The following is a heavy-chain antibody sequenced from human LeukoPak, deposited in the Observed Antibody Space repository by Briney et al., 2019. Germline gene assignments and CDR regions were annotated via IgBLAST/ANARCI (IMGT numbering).Heavy chain of an antibody. Sequence: GGSLRLSCAASGFTFSNYCMSWVRQAPGKGLEWVSYISSSSSTIYYADSVKGRFTISRDNAKNSLYLQMNSLRAEDTAVYYCARGTVITMVRGALDYWGQGTLVTVSS. D-gene: IGHD3-10*01. CDR3: ARGTVITMVRGALDY. CDR1: GFTFSNYC. V-gene: IGHV3-48*01. CDR2: ISSSSSTI. J-gene: IGHJ4*02.